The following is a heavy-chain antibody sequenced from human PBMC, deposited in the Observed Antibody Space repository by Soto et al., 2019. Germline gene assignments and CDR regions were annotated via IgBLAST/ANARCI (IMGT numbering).Heavy chain of an antibody. CDR3: AKAERGNRYFDL. Sequence: GGSLRLSCAASGFTFSSYAMRWVRQAPGKGLEWVSAISGSGGSTYYAESVKGRFTISRDNSKNTLYLQMNSLRAEDTAVYYCAKAERGNRYFDLWGRGTLVTVSS. J-gene: IGHJ2*01. CDR1: GFTFSSYA. D-gene: IGHD1-1*01. V-gene: IGHV3-23*01. CDR2: ISGSGGST.